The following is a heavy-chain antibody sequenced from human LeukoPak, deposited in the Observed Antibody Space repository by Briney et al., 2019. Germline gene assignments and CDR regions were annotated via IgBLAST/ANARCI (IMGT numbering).Heavy chain of an antibody. CDR1: GFTFSSYS. Sequence: PGGSLRLSCAASGFTFSSYSMNWVRQAPGKGLEWVSSIISSSSYIYYTDSVKGRFTISRDNAKNSLYLQMNSLRAEDTAVYYCAREVVVPAAARHYYYYYYMDVWGKGTTVTVSS. V-gene: IGHV3-21*01. J-gene: IGHJ6*03. CDR3: AREVVVPAAARHYYYYYYMDV. CDR2: IISSSSYI. D-gene: IGHD2-2*01.